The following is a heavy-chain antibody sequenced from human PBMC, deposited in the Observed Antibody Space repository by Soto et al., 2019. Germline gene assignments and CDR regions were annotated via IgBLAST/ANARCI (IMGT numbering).Heavy chain of an antibody. D-gene: IGHD4-17*01. V-gene: IGHV4-30-4*01. CDR3: ARKLDYGDSMSYYYGMDV. CDR1: GGSISSGDYY. CDR2: IYYSGST. Sequence: SETLSLTCTVSGGSISSGDYYWSWIRQPPGKGLEWIGYIYYSGSTYYNPSLKSRVTISVDRSKNQFSLKLSSVTAADTAVYYCARKLDYGDSMSYYYGMDVWGQGTTVTVSS. J-gene: IGHJ6*02.